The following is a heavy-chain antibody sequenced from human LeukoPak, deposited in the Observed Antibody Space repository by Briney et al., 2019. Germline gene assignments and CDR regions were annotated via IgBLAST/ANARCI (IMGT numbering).Heavy chain of an antibody. CDR3: AKDDRYSSSSTYYYGMDV. D-gene: IGHD6-6*01. CDR1: GFTFSNAW. V-gene: IGHV3-30*18. Sequence: GGSLRLSCAASGFTFSNAWMSWVRQAPGKGLEWVAVISYDGSNKYYADSVKGRFTISRDNSKNTLYLQMNSLRAEDTAVYYCAKDDRYSSSSTYYYGMDVWGQGTTVTVSS. J-gene: IGHJ6*02. CDR2: ISYDGSNK.